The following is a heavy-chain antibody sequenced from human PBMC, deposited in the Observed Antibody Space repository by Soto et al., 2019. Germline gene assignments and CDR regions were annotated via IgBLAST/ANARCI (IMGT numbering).Heavy chain of an antibody. Sequence: PGGSLRLSCAASGFTFSNYWMSWVRQAPGKGLEWVANIKQDGSVKYYVDSVKGRFTISRDNAKNSLYLQMNSLRAEDTAIYYCAREGDDYWGQGTLVTVSS. D-gene: IGHD3-16*01. CDR2: IKQDGSVK. V-gene: IGHV3-7*01. J-gene: IGHJ4*02. CDR3: AREGDDY. CDR1: GFTFSNYW.